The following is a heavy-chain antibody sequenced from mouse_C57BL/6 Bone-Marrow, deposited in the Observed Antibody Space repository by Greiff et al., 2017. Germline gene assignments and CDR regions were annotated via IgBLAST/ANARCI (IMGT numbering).Heavy chain of an antibody. CDR2: IYPRSGNT. CDR1: GYTFPSYG. D-gene: IGHD1-1*01. Sequence: QVQLQQSGAELARPGASVKLSCKASGYTFPSYGISWVKQRTGQGLEWIGEIYPRSGNTYYNEKFKGKATLTADKSSSTAYMELRSLTSEDSAVYFCARSPYYYGTPYYFDYWGQGTTLTVSS. V-gene: IGHV1-81*01. J-gene: IGHJ2*01. CDR3: ARSPYYYGTPYYFDY.